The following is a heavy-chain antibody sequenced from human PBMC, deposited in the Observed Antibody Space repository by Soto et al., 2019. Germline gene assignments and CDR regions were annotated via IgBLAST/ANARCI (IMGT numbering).Heavy chain of an antibody. V-gene: IGHV1-3*01. J-gene: IGHJ6*02. Sequence: QVQLVQSGAEVKKPGASVKVSCKASGYTFTSYAMHWVRQAPGQRLEWMGWINAGNGNTKYSQKFQGRVTITRDTSASTAYMGLSRLRSEDTAVYYCARTVGYYYGMDVWGQGTTVTVSS. CDR2: INAGNGNT. CDR1: GYTFTSYA. CDR3: ARTVGYYYGMDV. D-gene: IGHD4-17*01.